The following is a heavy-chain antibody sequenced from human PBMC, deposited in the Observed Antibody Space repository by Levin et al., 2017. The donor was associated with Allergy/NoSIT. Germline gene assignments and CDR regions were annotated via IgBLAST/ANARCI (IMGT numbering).Heavy chain of an antibody. Sequence: GESLKISCKGSGYSFTKYWIGWVRQMPGKGLEWMGIIYPGDSDTRYSPSFQGQVTISADKSISTAYLQWTSLKASDTAIYFCARQLVGRINGDYFDYWGQGTLVTVSS. CDR1: GYSFTKYW. CDR2: IYPGDSDT. J-gene: IGHJ4*02. D-gene: IGHD2-15*01. CDR3: ARQLVGRINGDYFDY. V-gene: IGHV5-51*01.